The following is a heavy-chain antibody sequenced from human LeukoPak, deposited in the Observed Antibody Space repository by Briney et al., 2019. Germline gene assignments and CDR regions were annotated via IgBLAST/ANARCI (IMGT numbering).Heavy chain of an antibody. V-gene: IGHV4-30-4*01. J-gene: IGHJ5*02. CDR1: GGSITSGNYY. D-gene: IGHD6-6*01. Sequence: SETLSLTCTVSGGSITSGNYYWSWIRQPPGKGLEWIGYIFYTGSTNYSPSLKSRVSISVDTFKNQFSLKLSSVTAADTAVYYCARKYPDHWFDPRGQGTLVTVSS. CDR3: ARKYPDHWFDP. CDR2: IFYTGST.